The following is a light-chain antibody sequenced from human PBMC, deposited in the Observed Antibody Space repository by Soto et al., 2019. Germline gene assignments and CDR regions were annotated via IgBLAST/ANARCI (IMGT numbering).Light chain of an antibody. CDR2: AAS. CDR1: QGISNY. V-gene: IGKV1-27*01. J-gene: IGKJ4*01. CDR3: QEYNNGPALT. Sequence: DIQMTPSPSSLSASVGDRVTITCRASQGISNYLAWYQQKPGKVPKLLIYAASILQSGVPSRFSGSGSGTDFTLTISSLQPEDVASYYCQEYNNGPALTFGGGTKVEIK.